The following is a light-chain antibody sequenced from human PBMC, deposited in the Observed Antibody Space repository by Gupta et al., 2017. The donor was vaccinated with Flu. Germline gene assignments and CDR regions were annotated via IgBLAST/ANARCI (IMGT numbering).Light chain of an antibody. CDR3: CSFAGGFYV. V-gene: IGLV2-11*01. Sequence: QSVTVSCTGTSSDIGGYNYVSWYQQHPGKAPNLMIYDVIKRPAGVPDRFSGSKSGNTASLTISGLQAEDEADYYCCSFAGGFYVFGTGTKVTVL. CDR1: SSDIGGYNY. CDR2: DVI. J-gene: IGLJ1*01.